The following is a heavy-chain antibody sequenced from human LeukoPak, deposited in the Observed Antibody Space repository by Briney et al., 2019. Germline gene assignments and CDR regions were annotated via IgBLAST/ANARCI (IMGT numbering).Heavy chain of an antibody. CDR2: ISGSGGST. CDR1: GFTFTSYA. D-gene: IGHD6-13*01. V-gene: IGHV3-23*01. J-gene: IGHJ4*02. CDR3: AKGRKPGYSSSWNLFDLDY. Sequence: GGSLRLSCAASGFTFTSYAMSWVRQAPGKGLEWVSAISGSGGSTYYADSVKGRFTISRDNSKNTLYLQMNSLRAEDTAVYYCAKGRKPGYSSSWNLFDLDYWGQGTLVTVSS.